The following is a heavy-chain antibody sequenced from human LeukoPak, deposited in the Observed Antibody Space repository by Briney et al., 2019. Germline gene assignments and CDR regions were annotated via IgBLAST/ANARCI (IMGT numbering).Heavy chain of an antibody. V-gene: IGHV1-46*01. CDR3: QAEDGIRDFDWLLSGVYNWFDP. J-gene: IGHJ5*02. CDR1: GYTFTSYY. D-gene: IGHD3-9*01. CDR2: INPSGGST. Sequence: ASLKGCCKASGYTFTSYYMHWVRQAPVHGLQWMGIINPSGGSTSYAQKFQGSVTMTRNTSVSTAYMELRSLISEDTAVYYCQAEDGIRDFDWLLSGVYNWFDPWGQGTLVTVSS.